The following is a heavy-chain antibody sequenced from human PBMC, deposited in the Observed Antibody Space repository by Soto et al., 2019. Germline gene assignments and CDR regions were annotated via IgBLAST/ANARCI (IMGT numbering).Heavy chain of an antibody. Sequence: GASAKVSCKASGFTLENSALQWVRQARGHRLEKIGWIVVGTGSTNYAQKFQERVSITRDMSTNTAFMELSSLISDDTAVYYCATGAVGYYDSSGYYYTDYWGQGTLVTVSS. CDR2: IVVGTGST. J-gene: IGHJ4*02. D-gene: IGHD3-22*01. CDR1: GFTLENSA. CDR3: ATGAVGYYDSSGYYYTDY. V-gene: IGHV1-58*01.